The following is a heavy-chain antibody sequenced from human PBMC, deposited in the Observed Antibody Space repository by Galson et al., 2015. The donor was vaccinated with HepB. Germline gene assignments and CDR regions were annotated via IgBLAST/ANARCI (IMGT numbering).Heavy chain of an antibody. D-gene: IGHD5-18*01. CDR3: ARDLTPDRGYSYGIDY. V-gene: IGHV3-11*01. Sequence: SLRLSCAASGFTFSDYYMSWIRQAPGKGLEWVSYISSSGSTIFYADSVKGRFTISRDNAKNSLYLQMNSLRAEDTAVYYCARDLTPDRGYSYGIDYWGQGTLVTVSS. J-gene: IGHJ4*02. CDR2: ISSSGSTI. CDR1: GFTFSDYY.